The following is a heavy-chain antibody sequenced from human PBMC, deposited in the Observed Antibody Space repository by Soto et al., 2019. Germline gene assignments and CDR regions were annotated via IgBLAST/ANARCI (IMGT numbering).Heavy chain of an antibody. J-gene: IGHJ3*02. CDR1: GGSISSYY. Sequence: SETLSLTCTVSGGSISSYYWSWIRQPPGKGLEWIGYIYYSGSTNYNPSLKSRVTISVDTSKNQFSLKMSSVTAADTAVYYCARESYYDSSPWAFDIWGQGTMVTVSS. CDR3: ARESYYDSSPWAFDI. CDR2: IYYSGST. D-gene: IGHD3-22*01. V-gene: IGHV4-59*01.